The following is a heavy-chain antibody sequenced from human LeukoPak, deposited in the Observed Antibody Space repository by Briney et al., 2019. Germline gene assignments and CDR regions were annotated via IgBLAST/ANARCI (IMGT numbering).Heavy chain of an antibody. Sequence: SETLSLTCTVSGYSISSGYYWGWIRQPPGKGLEWIGSIYHSGSTYYNPSLKSRVTISVDRSKNQFSLKLSSVTAADTAVYYCARGFVTMVRGDAFDIWGQGTMVTVSS. CDR1: GYSISSGYY. V-gene: IGHV4-38-2*02. CDR2: IYHSGST. CDR3: ARGFVTMVRGDAFDI. D-gene: IGHD3-10*01. J-gene: IGHJ3*02.